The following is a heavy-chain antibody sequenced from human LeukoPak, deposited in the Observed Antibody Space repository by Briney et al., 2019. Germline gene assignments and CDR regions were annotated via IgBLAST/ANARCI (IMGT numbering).Heavy chain of an antibody. J-gene: IGHJ4*02. Sequence: PGGSLRLSCAASGFTFSSYAMSWVRQAPGKGLEWVSVIYSGGSTYYADSVKGRFTISRDNSKNTLYLQMNSLRAEDTAVYYCARERPGFDLDYWGQGTLVTVSS. V-gene: IGHV3-66*01. D-gene: IGHD3-9*01. CDR2: IYSGGST. CDR1: GFTFSSYA. CDR3: ARERPGFDLDY.